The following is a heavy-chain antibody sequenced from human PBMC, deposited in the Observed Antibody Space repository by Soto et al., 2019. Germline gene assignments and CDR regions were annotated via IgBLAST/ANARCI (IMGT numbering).Heavy chain of an antibody. CDR2: MNPNSGNT. J-gene: IGHJ6*03. V-gene: IGHV1-8*01. CDR3: AIGYYYYYYMDV. Sequence: ASVKVSCKASGYTFTSYDINWVRQATGQGLEWMGWMNPNSGNTGYAQKFQGRVTMTRNTSISTAYMELSSLRSEDTAVYYCAIGYYYYYYMDVWGKGTTVTVSS. CDR1: GYTFTSYD.